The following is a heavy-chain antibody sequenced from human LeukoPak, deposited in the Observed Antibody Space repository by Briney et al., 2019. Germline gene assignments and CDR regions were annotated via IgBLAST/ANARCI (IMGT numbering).Heavy chain of an antibody. Sequence: PSETLSLTCTVSGGSISSGGYYWSWIRQHPGKGLEWIGYIYYSGSTYYNPSLKSRVTISVDTSKNQFSLKLSSVTAADTAVYYCARHNPDVFYGDYVYFDYWGQGTLVTVSS. D-gene: IGHD4-17*01. CDR1: GGSISSGGYY. CDR2: IYYSGST. V-gene: IGHV4-31*03. J-gene: IGHJ4*02. CDR3: ARHNPDVFYGDYVYFDY.